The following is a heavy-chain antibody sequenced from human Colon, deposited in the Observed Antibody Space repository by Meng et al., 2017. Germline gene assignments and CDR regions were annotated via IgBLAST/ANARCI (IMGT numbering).Heavy chain of an antibody. CDR1: GFTFSSST. V-gene: IGHV3-30*15. CDR2: IIYDGSYK. D-gene: IGHD6-19*01. CDR3: ARIGRYNRGSDD. J-gene: IGHJ4*02. Sequence: GSLRLSCAASGFTFSSSTMHWVRQAPGKGLEWLAVIIYDGSYKFYADSVKDRFIISRDNSNNSLHLQMSGLRVDDTAVYYCARIGRYNRGSDDWGQGTLVTVSS.